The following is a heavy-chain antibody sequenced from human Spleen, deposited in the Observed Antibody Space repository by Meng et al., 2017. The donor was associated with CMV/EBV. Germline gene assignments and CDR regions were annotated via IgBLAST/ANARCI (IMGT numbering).Heavy chain of an antibody. D-gene: IGHD6-19*01. J-gene: IGHJ5*02. Sequence: GGSLRLSCAASGFTFSGYSMNWVRQAPGKGLEWVSCISSSSTYIYYADSVKGRFTISRDNAKNSLYLQMNRLRAEDTAVYYCSRDLRSLTSIAVGFDPWGQGTLVTVS. CDR3: SRDLRSLTSIAVGFDP. CDR2: ISSSSTYI. CDR1: GFTFSGYS. V-gene: IGHV3-21*01.